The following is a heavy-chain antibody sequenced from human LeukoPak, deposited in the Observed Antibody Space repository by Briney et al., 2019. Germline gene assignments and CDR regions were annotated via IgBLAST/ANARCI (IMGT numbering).Heavy chain of an antibody. V-gene: IGHV4-39*01. CDR1: GGSISSSSYY. J-gene: IGHJ4*02. D-gene: IGHD5-18*01. CDR3: ARILRGYSYGYGRGYYFDY. CDR2: IYYSGST. Sequence: TASETLSLTCTVSGGSISSSSYYWGWIRQPPGKGLEWIGSIYYSGSTYYNPSLKSRVTISVDTSKNQSSLKLSSVTAADTAVYYCARILRGYSYGYGRGYYFDYWGQGTLVTVSS.